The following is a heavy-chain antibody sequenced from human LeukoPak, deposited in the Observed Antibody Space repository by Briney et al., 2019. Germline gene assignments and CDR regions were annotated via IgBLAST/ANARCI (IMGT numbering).Heavy chain of an antibody. V-gene: IGHV4-39*01. CDR1: GDSISDNNYY. D-gene: IGHD2-21*02. J-gene: IGHJ4*02. CDR3: ARHIYCGGDCSPPVY. CDR2: LYYTGST. Sequence: SETLSLTCTVSGDSISDNNYYWGWIRQPPGKGLEWIGSLYYTGSTYYNSSLKSRVTISADMSKNQFSLKLSSVTAADTAVYYCARHIYCGGDCSPPVYWGQGTLVTVSS.